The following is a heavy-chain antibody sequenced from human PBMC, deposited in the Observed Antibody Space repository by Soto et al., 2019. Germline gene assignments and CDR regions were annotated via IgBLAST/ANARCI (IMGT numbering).Heavy chain of an antibody. Sequence: GPLRLSCAASVFTFIRYAMGWVRQDPGKGLEWVSGIAGNGGNIHYVDSVKCRFTSARDNTKNTLYLQMNSLRVEDTAVYNCSTQDCRCPTGTTWGQGTLFSVSS. D-gene: IGHD1-1*01. CDR2: IAGNGGNI. CDR1: VFTFIRYA. V-gene: IGHV3-23*01. CDR3: STQDCRCPTGTT. J-gene: IGHJ4*02.